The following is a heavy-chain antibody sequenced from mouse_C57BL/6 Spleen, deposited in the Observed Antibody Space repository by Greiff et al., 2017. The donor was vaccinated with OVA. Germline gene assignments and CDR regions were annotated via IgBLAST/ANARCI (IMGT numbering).Heavy chain of an antibody. D-gene: IGHD4-1*01. CDR2: ISSGSSTI. J-gene: IGHJ4*01. CDR3: ARGTDWDGAMDY. Sequence: VQLKESGGGLVKPGGSLKLSCAASGFTFSDYGMHWVRQAPEKGLEWVAYISSGSSTIYYADTVKGRFTISRDNAKNTLFLQMTSLRSEDTAMYYCARGTDWDGAMDYWGQGTSVTVSS. CDR1: GFTFSDYG. V-gene: IGHV5-17*01.